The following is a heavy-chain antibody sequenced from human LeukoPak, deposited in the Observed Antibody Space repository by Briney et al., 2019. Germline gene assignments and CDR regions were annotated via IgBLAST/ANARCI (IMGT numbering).Heavy chain of an antibody. J-gene: IGHJ4*02. CDR2: IRNKANNYAT. V-gene: IGHV3-73*01. Sequence: GGSLKLSCAASGFTFSVSAMYWVRQASGKGLEWIGRIRNKANNYATAYAASVKGRFAISREDSKNTAYLQMNSLKTEDTAVYYCTYTSSSGVVYWGQGTLVTVSS. CDR3: TYTSSSGVVY. CDR1: GFTFSVSA. D-gene: IGHD6-6*01.